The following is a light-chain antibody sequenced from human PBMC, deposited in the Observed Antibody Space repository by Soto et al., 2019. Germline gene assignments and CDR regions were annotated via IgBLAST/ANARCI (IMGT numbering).Light chain of an antibody. CDR3: LQYYNYPWT. CDR1: QGIRND. Sequence: AIQMTKSPSSLSASVGDRVTITCRARQGIRNDLGWYQQKPGKAPKLLIYAASSLQSGVSSRFSGSGSGTDFTLTISSLQPEDFATYYCLQYYNYPWTFGQGTKVDI. V-gene: IGKV1-6*01. CDR2: AAS. J-gene: IGKJ1*01.